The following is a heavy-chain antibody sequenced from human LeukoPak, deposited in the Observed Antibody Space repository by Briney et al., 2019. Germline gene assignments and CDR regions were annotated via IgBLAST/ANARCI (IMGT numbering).Heavy chain of an antibody. J-gene: IGHJ3*02. D-gene: IGHD5-24*01. CDR3: ARGPPWRGFDI. CDR1: GFTFTSDE. CDR2: MNPNSCNT. Sequence: SVRVSFMSSGFTFTSDEINWLRQASGPGLEWMGWMNPNSCNTAYAQSFQGRVTMTRDTSISTAFMELSSLRSEDTAVYYCARGPPWRGFDIWGQGTMVTVSS. V-gene: IGHV1-8*01.